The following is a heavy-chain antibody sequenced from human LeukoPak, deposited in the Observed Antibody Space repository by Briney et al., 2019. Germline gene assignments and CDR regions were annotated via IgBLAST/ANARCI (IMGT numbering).Heavy chain of an antibody. Sequence: SVKVSCKASGGTFSSYAISWVRQAPGQGLEWMGGIIPIFGTANYAQKFQGRVTITTDESTSTAYMELSSLRSEDTAVYYCARTVHCSSTSCYIMSDWGQGTLVTVSS. CDR2: IIPIFGTA. V-gene: IGHV1-69*05. CDR1: GGTFSSYA. D-gene: IGHD2-2*02. CDR3: ARTVHCSSTSCYIMSD. J-gene: IGHJ4*02.